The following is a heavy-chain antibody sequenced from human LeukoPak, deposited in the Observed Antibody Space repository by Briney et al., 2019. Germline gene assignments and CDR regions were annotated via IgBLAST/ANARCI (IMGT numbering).Heavy chain of an antibody. Sequence: AGGSLRLSCAASGFTVSSNYMGWVRQAPGKGLEWVSVIYSGGSTYYADSVKGRFTISRDNSKNTLYLQMNSLRAEDTAVYYCARVDPGYSYGFDYWGQGTLVTVSS. J-gene: IGHJ4*02. CDR1: GFTVSSNY. CDR2: IYSGGST. D-gene: IGHD5-18*01. V-gene: IGHV3-53*01. CDR3: ARVDPGYSYGFDY.